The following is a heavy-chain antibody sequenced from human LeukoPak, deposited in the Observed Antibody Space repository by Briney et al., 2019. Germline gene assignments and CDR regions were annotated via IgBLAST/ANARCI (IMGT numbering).Heavy chain of an antibody. CDR1: GFIFNTYG. CDR3: ARGIYWSLDS. Sequence: GGSLRLSCAISGFIFNTYGMNWVRQTPGKGLEWISTFSGGDGQTFYADSVKGRFTISRDSSTNTVSLQMSSLRVEDTAVYYCARGIYWSLDSWGQGNLVTVSS. V-gene: IGHV3-23*01. J-gene: IGHJ4*02. D-gene: IGHD1-1*01. CDR2: FSGGDGQT.